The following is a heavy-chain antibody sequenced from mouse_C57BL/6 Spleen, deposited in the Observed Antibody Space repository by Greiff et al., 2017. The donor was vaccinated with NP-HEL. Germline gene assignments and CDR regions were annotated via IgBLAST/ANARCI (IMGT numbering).Heavy chain of an antibody. Sequence: VQLQQSGAELVRPGASVKLSCTASGFNIKDDYMHWVKQRPEQGLEWIGWIDPENGDTEYASKIQGKATITADTSSNTAYLQLSSLTSEDTAVYYSSYGSSLFAYWGQGTLVTVSA. V-gene: IGHV14-4*01. CDR3: SYGSSLFAY. J-gene: IGHJ3*01. CDR1: GFNIKDDY. D-gene: IGHD1-1*01. CDR2: IDPENGDT.